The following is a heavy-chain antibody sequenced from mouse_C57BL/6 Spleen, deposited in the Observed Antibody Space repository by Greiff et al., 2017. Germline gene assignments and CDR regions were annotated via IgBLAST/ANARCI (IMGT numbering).Heavy chain of an antibody. Sequence: QVQLQQSGAELARPGASVKLSCKASGYTFTSYGISWVKQRTGQGLEWIGEIYPRSGNTYYNEKFKGKATLTDDKSSSTAYMELRSLTSEGSAVYFCAREATTVVAHCYFDGWGTGTTVTVSS. J-gene: IGHJ1*03. V-gene: IGHV1-81*01. CDR2: IYPRSGNT. CDR3: AREATTVVAHCYFDG. D-gene: IGHD1-1*01. CDR1: GYTFTSYG.